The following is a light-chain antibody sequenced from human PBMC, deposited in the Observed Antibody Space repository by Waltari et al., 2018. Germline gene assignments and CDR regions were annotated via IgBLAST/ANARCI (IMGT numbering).Light chain of an antibody. V-gene: IGKV1-39*01. J-gene: IGKJ5*01. CDR3: QQSYTIPIT. CDR2: DAS. CDR1: QNISNN. Sequence: DIKMTQSPSSLSASVGDRVTITCRASQNISNNLNYYQQKPGQAPKLLIYDASNLQSGVPSRFSGSGSGTDFTLTISSLQPEDYATYYCQQSYTIPITFGRGTRLEIK.